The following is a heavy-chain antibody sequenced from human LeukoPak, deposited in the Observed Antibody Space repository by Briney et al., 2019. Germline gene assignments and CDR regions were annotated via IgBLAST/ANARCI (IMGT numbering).Heavy chain of an antibody. CDR1: GFTFSRNG. V-gene: IGHV3-21*01. CDR2: ISVSGTYI. D-gene: IGHD6-19*01. Sequence: GGSLRLSCAAPGFTFSRNGMAWVRQAPGKGLEWVSSISVSGTYIYYSDSVKGRFTISRDNAKNSLYLQMNSLRAEDTAVYYCARDFSGWCYWGQGTLVTVSS. CDR3: ARDFSGWCY. J-gene: IGHJ4*02.